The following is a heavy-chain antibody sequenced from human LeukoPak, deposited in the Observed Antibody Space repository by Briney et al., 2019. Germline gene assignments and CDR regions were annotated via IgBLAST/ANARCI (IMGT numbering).Heavy chain of an antibody. D-gene: IGHD1-7*01. CDR2: IYYNGNT. V-gene: IGHV4-31*03. Sequence: SQTLSLTCTVSGGSIISGGYYWSWIRQHPGKGLEWIGYIYYNGNTYYNPSLKSRITISVVTSKNQFSLKLNSVTAADTAVYYCARGWNYAAIDYWGQGTLVTVSS. CDR3: ARGWNYAAIDY. CDR1: GGSIISGGYY. J-gene: IGHJ4*02.